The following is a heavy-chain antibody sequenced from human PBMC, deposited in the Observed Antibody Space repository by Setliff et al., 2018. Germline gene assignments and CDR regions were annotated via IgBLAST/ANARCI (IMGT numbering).Heavy chain of an antibody. Sequence: SETLSLTCTVSGGSINSGDYYWSWIRRPPGKGLEWIGYIYSSGSTYYNPSLKSRVSISVDTSKNQFSLMLSSVTAADTAVYYCARESRYYYDNLGTLDYWGQGTLVTV. CDR2: IYSSGST. J-gene: IGHJ4*02. V-gene: IGHV4-30-4*08. CDR1: GGSINSGDYY. CDR3: ARESRYYYDNLGTLDY. D-gene: IGHD3-22*01.